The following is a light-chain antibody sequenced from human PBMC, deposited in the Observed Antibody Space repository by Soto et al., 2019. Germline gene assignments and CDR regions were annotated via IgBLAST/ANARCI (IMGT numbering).Light chain of an antibody. Sequence: QSALTQPPSVSGSPGQSVTISCTGTSSDVGSYNRVSWYQQLPGTAPKLMIYEVSNRPSGVPDRFSGSKSGNTASLTISGLQAEDEADYYCSLYTSSSTWVFGGGTKVTVL. V-gene: IGLV2-18*01. CDR1: SSDVGSYNR. CDR2: EVS. J-gene: IGLJ3*02. CDR3: SLYTSSSTWV.